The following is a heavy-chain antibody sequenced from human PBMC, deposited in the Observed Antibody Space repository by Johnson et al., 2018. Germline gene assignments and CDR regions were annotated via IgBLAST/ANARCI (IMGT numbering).Heavy chain of an antibody. D-gene: IGHD3-10*01. CDR2: ISYDGSNK. V-gene: IGHV3-30-3*01. CDR3: ERVRGLGETRYYYMDV. Sequence: VQLVETGGGVVQPGRSLRLSCAASGFTFSSYAMHWVRQAPGKGLEWVAVISYDGSNKYYADSVKGRFTISRDNSKTTLYLEMNSLRAEETAVYSCERVRGLGETRYYYMDVWGKGPTVTVSS. CDR1: GFTFSSYA. J-gene: IGHJ6*03.